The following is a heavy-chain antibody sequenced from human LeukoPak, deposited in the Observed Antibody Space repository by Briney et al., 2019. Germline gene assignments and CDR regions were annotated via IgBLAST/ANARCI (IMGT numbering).Heavy chain of an antibody. CDR3: AREPLSIAAAGTSKSPNNWFDP. D-gene: IGHD6-13*01. CDR1: GYTFTSYG. Sequence: ASVKVSCKASGYTFTSYGISWVRQAPGQGLGWMGWVSTYNGNTNYAQKLQGRVTMTTDTSTSTAYMELRSMRSDDTAVYYCAREPLSIAAAGTSKSPNNWFDPWGQGTLVTVSS. V-gene: IGHV1-18*01. J-gene: IGHJ5*02. CDR2: VSTYNGNT.